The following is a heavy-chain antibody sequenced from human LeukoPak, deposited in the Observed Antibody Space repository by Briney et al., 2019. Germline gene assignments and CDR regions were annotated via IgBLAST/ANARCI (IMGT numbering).Heavy chain of an antibody. J-gene: IGHJ3*02. D-gene: IGHD6-19*01. Sequence: GGSLRLSCAASGFTFSSYSMNWVRQAPEKGLEWVSSISSSSSYIYYADSVKGRFTISRDNAKNSLYLQMNSLRAEDTAVYYCARDRSGWYDAFDIWGQGTMVTVSS. CDR2: ISSSSSYI. CDR3: ARDRSGWYDAFDI. CDR1: GFTFSSYS. V-gene: IGHV3-21*01.